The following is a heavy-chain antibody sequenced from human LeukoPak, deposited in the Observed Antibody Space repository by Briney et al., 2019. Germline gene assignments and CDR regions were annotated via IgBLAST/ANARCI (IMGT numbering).Heavy chain of an antibody. CDR1: GFNFLTYA. J-gene: IGHJ4*02. D-gene: IGHD3-3*01. Sequence: GGSLRLSCAASGFNFLTYAMNWVGQAPGKGLEWVSVISNSEESIHYADSVKGRFTISRDNSKNTLYLQMDSLTAEDTAIYYCAKGSVVYYDFWSGSYSDYWAQGTLVTVS. CDR3: AKGSVVYYDFWSGSYSDY. CDR2: ISNSEESI. V-gene: IGHV3-23*01.